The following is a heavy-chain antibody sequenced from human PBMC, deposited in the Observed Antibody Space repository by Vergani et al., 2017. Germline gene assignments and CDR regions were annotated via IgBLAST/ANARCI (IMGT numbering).Heavy chain of an antibody. D-gene: IGHD3-10*01. Sequence: EVQLVESGGGLVQPGGSLRLSCAASGFTFSTYWMSWVGQAPGKGLEWVANVKQDGSEQFYVDSVKGRFTISRDNAKNSLFLQMNSLRAEDTAVYYCARDSGSGSYYNGELGYWGQGTLVTVSS. CDR1: GFTFSTYW. J-gene: IGHJ4*02. CDR3: ARDSGSGSYYNGELGY. V-gene: IGHV3-7*01. CDR2: VKQDGSEQ.